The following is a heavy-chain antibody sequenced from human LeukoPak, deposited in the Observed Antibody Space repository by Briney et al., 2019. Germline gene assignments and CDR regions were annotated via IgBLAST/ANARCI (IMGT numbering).Heavy chain of an antibody. D-gene: IGHD3-22*01. CDR1: GGSFSGYY. CDR3: ARGGNLYDSSGFVAFDI. V-gene: IGHV4-34*01. J-gene: IGHJ3*02. CDR2: IYHSGST. Sequence: PSETLSLTCAVYGGSFSGYYWSWIRQPPGKGLEWIGYIYHSGSTYYNPSLKSRVTISVDRSKNQFSLKLSSVTAADTAVYYCARGGNLYDSSGFVAFDIWGQGTMVTVSP.